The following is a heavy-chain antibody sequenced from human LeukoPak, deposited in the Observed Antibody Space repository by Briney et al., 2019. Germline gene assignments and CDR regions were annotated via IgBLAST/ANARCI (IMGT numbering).Heavy chain of an antibody. D-gene: IGHD2-15*01. Sequence: SETLSLTCTVSGGSISTYSWGWIRQPPGKGLEWIGSIYYSGSTYYNPSLKSRVTISVDTSKNQFSLKLSSVTAADTAVYHCARGDCTGGSCYGLAWFDPWGQGTLVTVSS. CDR1: GGSISTYS. CDR3: ARGDCTGGSCYGLAWFDP. J-gene: IGHJ5*02. CDR2: IYYSGST. V-gene: IGHV4-39*01.